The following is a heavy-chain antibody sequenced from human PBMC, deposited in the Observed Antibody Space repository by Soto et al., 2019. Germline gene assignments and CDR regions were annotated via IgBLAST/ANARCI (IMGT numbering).Heavy chain of an antibody. CDR3: ARSGYSSGWYFDY. CDR1: GYSISSGYY. D-gene: IGHD6-19*01. V-gene: IGHV4-38-2*01. Sequence: SETLSLTCAVSGYSISSGYYWGWIRQPPGKGLEWIGSIYHSGITYYNPSLKSRVTISVDTSKNQFSRRLGSVTAADTDMYTRARSGYSSGWYFDYWGQGTLGTVPS. CDR2: IYHSGIT. J-gene: IGHJ4*02.